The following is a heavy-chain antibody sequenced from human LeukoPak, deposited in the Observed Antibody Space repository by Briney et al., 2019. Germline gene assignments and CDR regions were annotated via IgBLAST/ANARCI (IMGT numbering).Heavy chain of an antibody. CDR2: ISGSGRTI. J-gene: IGHJ3*02. CDR3: ARDLGAFLSAFDI. D-gene: IGHD3-16*01. CDR1: TFTFSGYY. Sequence: GGSLRLSCSASTFTFSGYYMSWIRQAPGKGLDWVSYISGSGRTIYYADSVKGRFTISRDNAKNSLYLQMNSLRAEDTAVYYCARDLGAFLSAFDIWGQGTMVTVSS. V-gene: IGHV3-11*04.